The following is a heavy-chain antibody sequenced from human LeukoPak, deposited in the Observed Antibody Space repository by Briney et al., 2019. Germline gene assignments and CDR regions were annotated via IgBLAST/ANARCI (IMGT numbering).Heavy chain of an antibody. V-gene: IGHV4-38-2*02. J-gene: IGHJ6*03. D-gene: IGHD2-21*02. Sequence: SCKASGYTFPDYYMHWVRQAPGKGPEWIGSIYYSGRSYYKVSLKSRVIISLDTPNNQFSLKVSSVTAADTALYYCARVPLSTAYLHYYSMDVWGKGTTVTVSS. CDR1: GYTFPDYY. CDR3: ARVPLSTAYLHYYSMDV. CDR2: IYYSGRS.